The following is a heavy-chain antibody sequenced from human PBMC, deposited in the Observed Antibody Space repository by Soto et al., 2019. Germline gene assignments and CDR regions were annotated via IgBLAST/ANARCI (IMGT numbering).Heavy chain of an antibody. Sequence: QLQLRESSPGLVKPSETLSLTCTVSGGSISGGVGGLYYWSWIRPPPGKGLEWIGYIYDSGSTYYNPSLKSRVTISVDTSKNQFSLRLSSVSAADTAVYYCAREVIPLTTDWYFDLWGRGTLVTVSS. CDR3: AREVIPLTTDWYFDL. CDR2: IYDSGST. J-gene: IGHJ2*01. D-gene: IGHD4-17*01. V-gene: IGHV4-30-4*01. CDR1: GGSISGGVGGLYY.